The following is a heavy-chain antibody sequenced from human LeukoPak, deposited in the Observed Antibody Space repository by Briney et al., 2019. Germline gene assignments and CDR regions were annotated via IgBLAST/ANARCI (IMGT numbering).Heavy chain of an antibody. CDR1: GFTFSDSG. Sequence: GGSLRLSCAASGFTFSDSGMHWVRQAPGKGLEWVAIISFDGSRRFYADSVRGRFTVSRDNSKNTLFLQMDSLSADDTGVYYCARDYVLLTFDPWGQGTLVTVSS. D-gene: IGHD3-10*01. CDR2: ISFDGSRR. CDR3: ARDYVLLTFDP. V-gene: IGHV3-30*03. J-gene: IGHJ5*02.